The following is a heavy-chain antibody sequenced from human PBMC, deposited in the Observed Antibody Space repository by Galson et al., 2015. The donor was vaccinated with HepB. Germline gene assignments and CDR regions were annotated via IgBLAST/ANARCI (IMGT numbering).Heavy chain of an antibody. Sequence: SLRLSCAASGFTFSSYAMSWVRQAPGKGLEWVSAISGSGGSTYYADSVKGRFTISRDNSKNTLYLQMNSLRAEDTAVYYCAKDPGYSSGWYYFDYWGQGTLVTVSS. J-gene: IGHJ4*02. V-gene: IGHV3-23*01. CDR3: AKDPGYSSGWYYFDY. CDR1: GFTFSSYA. D-gene: IGHD6-19*01. CDR2: ISGSGGST.